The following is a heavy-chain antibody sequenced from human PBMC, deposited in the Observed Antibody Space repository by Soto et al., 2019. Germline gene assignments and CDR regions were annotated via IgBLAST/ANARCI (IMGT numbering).Heavy chain of an antibody. Sequence: SETLSLTCTVFGGSISSGDYYWSWIRQPPGKGLEWIGYIYYSGSTYYNPSLKSRLTISVDTSKNQFSLKLSSVTAADTAVYYCARVDIVLMVYAMRFDVWGQGTTVTVSS. V-gene: IGHV4-30-4*02. CDR2: IYYSGST. CDR3: ARVDIVLMVYAMRFDV. CDR1: GGSISSGDYY. D-gene: IGHD2-8*01. J-gene: IGHJ6*02.